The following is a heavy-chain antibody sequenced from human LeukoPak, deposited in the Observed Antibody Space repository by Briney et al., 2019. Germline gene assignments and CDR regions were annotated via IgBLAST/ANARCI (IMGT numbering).Heavy chain of an antibody. CDR3: AKNGQSGFSFDP. V-gene: IGHV4-4*07. D-gene: IGHD1-26*01. Sequence: PSETLSPTCTVSGGSISGYYWSWIRQPAGKGLEWIGQIYISGSTNYNPSLKSRVTMSGDTSKNQFSLKLSSVTAADTAVYYCAKNGQSGFSFDPWGQGTLVTVSS. J-gene: IGHJ5*02. CDR1: GGSISGYY. CDR2: IYISGST.